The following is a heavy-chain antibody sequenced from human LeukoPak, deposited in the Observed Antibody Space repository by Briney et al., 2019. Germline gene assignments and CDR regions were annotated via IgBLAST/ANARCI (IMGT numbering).Heavy chain of an antibody. J-gene: IGHJ5*02. V-gene: IGHV4-34*01. D-gene: IGHD3-16*01. CDR2: INHSGST. CDR1: GGSFSGYY. CDR3: VRDHVSPGLSNWFDP. Sequence: SETLSLTCAVYGGSFSGYYWSWIRPPPGKGLEWIGEINHSGSTNYNPSLKSRVTISVDTSKNQFSLKLSSVTAADTAVYYCVRDHVSPGLSNWFDPWGQGTLVTVSS.